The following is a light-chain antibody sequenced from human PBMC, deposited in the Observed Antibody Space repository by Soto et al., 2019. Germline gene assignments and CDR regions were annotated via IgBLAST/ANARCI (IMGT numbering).Light chain of an antibody. CDR2: DAS. J-gene: IGKJ5*01. Sequence: IVLTQSPATLSLSPLERAAPFVRASQSVSSYFAWYQQKPGQAPRLLIYDASNRATGIPARFSGSGSGTDFTLTISSLEPEDFAVYYCQQRSNWPITFGQGTRLEIK. CDR1: QSVSSY. V-gene: IGKV3-11*01. CDR3: QQRSNWPIT.